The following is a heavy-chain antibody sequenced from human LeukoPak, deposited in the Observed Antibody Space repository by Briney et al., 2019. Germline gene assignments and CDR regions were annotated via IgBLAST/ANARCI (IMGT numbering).Heavy chain of an antibody. V-gene: IGHV4-61*02. D-gene: IGHD3-3*01. J-gene: IGHJ4*02. CDR3: ARVEGIFGVVIYY. Sequence: SQTLSLTCTVSGDSISSGDYYWSWIRQPAGKGLEWIGRISSSGSTNYNPSLRSRVTISVDTSKNQFSLKLSSVTAADTAVYYCARVEGIFGVVIYYWGQGTLVTVSS. CDR1: GDSISSGDYY. CDR2: ISSSGST.